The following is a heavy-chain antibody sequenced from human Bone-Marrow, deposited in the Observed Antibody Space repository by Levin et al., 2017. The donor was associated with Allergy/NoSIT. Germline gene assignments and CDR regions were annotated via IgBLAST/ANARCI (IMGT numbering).Heavy chain of an antibody. V-gene: IGHV4-4*02. CDR1: GASISDKHW. CDR2: IYHSESS. J-gene: IGHJ5*02. Sequence: GSLRLSCTVSGASISDKHWWTWVRQSPGKGLEWIGEIYHSESSNYNPSLKSRVTLSIDTSKNQFSLKLTSVTAADTAVYYSAASRGGSCFGPRGQKTSCNWFDPWGQGTLVTVSS. CDR3: AASRGGSCFGPRGQKTSCNWFDP. D-gene: IGHD2-15*01.